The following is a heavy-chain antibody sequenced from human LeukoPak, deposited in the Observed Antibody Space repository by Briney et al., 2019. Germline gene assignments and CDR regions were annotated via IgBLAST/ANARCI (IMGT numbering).Heavy chain of an antibody. CDR1: GFTFSSYS. CDR3: ARDGASYDSSGYYYVVTYPYYYGMDV. Sequence: PGGSLRLSCAASGFTFSSYSMNWVRQAPGKGLEWVSSISSSSSYIYYADSVKGRFTISRDNAKNSLYLQMNSLRAEDTAVYYCARDGASYDSSGYYYVVTYPYYYGMDVWGQGTTVTVSS. D-gene: IGHD3-22*01. J-gene: IGHJ6*02. V-gene: IGHV3-21*01. CDR2: ISSSSSYI.